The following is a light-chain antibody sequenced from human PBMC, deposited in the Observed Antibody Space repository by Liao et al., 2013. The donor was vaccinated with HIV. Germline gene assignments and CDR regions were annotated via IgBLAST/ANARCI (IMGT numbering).Light chain of an antibody. CDR3: QVWDTSYDPPWV. J-gene: IGLJ3*02. V-gene: IGLV3-21*01. CDR1: NIGSKT. CDR2: DDN. Sequence: SYELTQPPSVSEAPGTTARITCGGNNIGSKTVYWYRQKPGQAPVLVMYDDNDRPSGIPERFSGSNSGNTATLTISSVEAGDEADYYCQVWDTSYDPPWVFGGGTKLTVL.